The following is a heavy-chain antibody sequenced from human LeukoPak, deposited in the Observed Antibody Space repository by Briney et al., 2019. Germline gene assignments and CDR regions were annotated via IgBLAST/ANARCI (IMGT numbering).Heavy chain of an antibody. J-gene: IGHJ4*02. Sequence: GGSLRLSCAASGFTFSSSTMHWVRPAPGKGLEWVSIISSRSDYIYYADSVKGRFTISRDNAQNSLYLQMHSLRAEDTAVYYCARDSTDYYDSSGYYGALDSWGQGTLVTVSS. CDR2: ISSRSDYI. CDR1: GFTFSSST. V-gene: IGHV3-21*01. D-gene: IGHD3-22*01. CDR3: ARDSTDYYDSSGYYGALDS.